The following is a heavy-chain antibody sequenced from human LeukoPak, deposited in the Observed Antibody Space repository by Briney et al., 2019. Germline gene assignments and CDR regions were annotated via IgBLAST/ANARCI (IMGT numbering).Heavy chain of an antibody. CDR1: GLRFTSYW. CDR3: ATTFPYCGDGTCKL. CDR2: INQGGNTV. V-gene: IGHV3-7*01. D-gene: IGHD2-15*01. Sequence: GGSLRLSCAASGLRFTSYWMSWVRQAPGKGLEWVANINQGGNTVNYVDSVKGRVSISRDNANNALFLQMHSLRFEDTAIYYCATTFPYCGDGTCKLGGQGAQVTVSS. J-gene: IGHJ4*02.